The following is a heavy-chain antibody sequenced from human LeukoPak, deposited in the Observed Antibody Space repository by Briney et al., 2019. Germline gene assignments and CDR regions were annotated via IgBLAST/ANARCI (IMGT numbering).Heavy chain of an antibody. J-gene: IGHJ4*02. CDR2: ISGSGGST. V-gene: IGHV3-23*01. CDR1: GFTFSSYA. D-gene: IGHD3-9*01. Sequence: GGSLRLSCAASGFTFSSYAMSWVRQAPGKGLEWVSAISGSGGSTYYADSVKGRFTISRDNSKNTLYLQMNSLRAEDTAVYYCAKVPVDYDILTGYSDYWGQGTLVTVSS. CDR3: AKVPVDYDILTGYSDY.